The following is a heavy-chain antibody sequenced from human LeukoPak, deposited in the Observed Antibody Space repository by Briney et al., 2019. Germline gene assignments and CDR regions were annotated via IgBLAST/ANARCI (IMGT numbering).Heavy chain of an antibody. J-gene: IGHJ4*02. Sequence: GGSLRLSCAASGFTFSSYGMHWVRQAPGKGLEWVAFIRYDGSNKYYADSVKGRFTISRDNSKNTLYLQMNSLRAEDTAVYYCARDKWLTTTHYFDYWGQGTLVTVSS. D-gene: IGHD4-11*01. CDR2: IRYDGSNK. CDR3: ARDKWLTTTHYFDY. V-gene: IGHV3-30*02. CDR1: GFTFSSYG.